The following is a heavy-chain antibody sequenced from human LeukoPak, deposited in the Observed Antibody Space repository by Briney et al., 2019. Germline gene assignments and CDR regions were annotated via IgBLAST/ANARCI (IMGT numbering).Heavy chain of an antibody. CDR2: IYYSGST. CDR1: GVSISSYY. D-gene: IGHD2-2*01. CDR3: AREGRRSDCSSTSCYAKLYNWFDP. V-gene: IGHV4-59*01. J-gene: IGHJ5*02. Sequence: SETLCLTCTVSGVSISSYYWSWIRQPPGKGLEWIGYIYYSGSTNYNPSLKSRVTISVDTSKNQFSLKLSSVTAADTAVYYCAREGRRSDCSSTSCYAKLYNWFDPWGQGTLVTVSS.